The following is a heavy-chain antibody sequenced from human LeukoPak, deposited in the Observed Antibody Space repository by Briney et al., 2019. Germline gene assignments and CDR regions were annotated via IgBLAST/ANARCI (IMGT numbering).Heavy chain of an antibody. CDR1: GYSISSGYY. J-gene: IGHJ4*02. V-gene: IGHV4-38-2*02. CDR2: IHHSGST. CDR3: ARQIGYSYGYFDY. Sequence: PSETLSLTCTVSGYSISSGYYWGWIRQPPGKGLEWIGTIHHSGSTNYNPSLKSRVTIAVDTSKNQFSLKLSSVTAADTAVYFCARQIGYSYGYFDYWGQGTLATVSS. D-gene: IGHD5-18*01.